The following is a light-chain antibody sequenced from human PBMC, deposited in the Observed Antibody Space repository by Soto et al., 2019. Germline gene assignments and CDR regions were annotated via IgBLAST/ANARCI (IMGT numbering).Light chain of an antibody. CDR2: EVS. CDR1: SSDVGGYNF. V-gene: IGLV2-14*01. J-gene: IGLJ3*02. Sequence: QSVLTQPASVSGSPGQSITISCTGTSSDVGGYNFVSWYQQYPGKAPKLMIYEVSNRPSGVSNRFSGSKSGNTASLTISELQAEDEADYYCASYTSSSTLVFGGGTKLTVL. CDR3: ASYTSSSTLV.